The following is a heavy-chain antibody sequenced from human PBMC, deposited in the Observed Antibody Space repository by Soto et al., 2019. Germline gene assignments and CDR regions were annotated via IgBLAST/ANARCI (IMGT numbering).Heavy chain of an antibody. J-gene: IGHJ4*02. Sequence: ASGKVSCKASGYTFIGYHIHWVRQAPGQGLEWMGSIKPNTGGTNYAQKFQGWVTMTRDTALNTAYMELSSLRSNDTAMYYCARSCTDSTGWYYFQTWGQETPV. CDR1: GYTFIGYH. V-gene: IGHV1-2*04. D-gene: IGHD3-10*01. CDR2: IKPNTGGT. CDR3: ARSCTDSTGWYYFQT.